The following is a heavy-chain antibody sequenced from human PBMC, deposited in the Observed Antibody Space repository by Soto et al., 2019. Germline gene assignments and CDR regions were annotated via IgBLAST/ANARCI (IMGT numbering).Heavy chain of an antibody. CDR3: AKDKSTDTAIAWCFDL. Sequence: XGSLRLSCAASGFTVSTYGMHWVRQTPGKGLEWVALISYDGSNKLYSDSVKGRFTISRDNSKNTLYLQMNSLRAEDTAVYYCAKDKSTDTAIAWCFDLWGRGTLVTVSS. CDR1: GFTVSTYG. V-gene: IGHV3-30*18. D-gene: IGHD2-21*01. CDR2: ISYDGSNK. J-gene: IGHJ2*01.